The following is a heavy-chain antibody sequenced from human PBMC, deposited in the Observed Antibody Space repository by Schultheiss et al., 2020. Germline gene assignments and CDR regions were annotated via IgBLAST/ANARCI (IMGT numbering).Heavy chain of an antibody. J-gene: IGHJ6*02. CDR2: ISWNSGSI. CDR3: AKGSEEWLSYGMDV. V-gene: IGHV3-9*01. Sequence: GGSLRLSCAVSGFTFEYYAMHWVRQAPGKGLEWVSGISWNSGSIGYADSVKGRFMISRDNAKNSLYLQMNSLRGDDTALYYCAKGSEEWLSYGMDVWGQGTTVTVSS. D-gene: IGHD6-19*01. CDR1: GFTFEYYA.